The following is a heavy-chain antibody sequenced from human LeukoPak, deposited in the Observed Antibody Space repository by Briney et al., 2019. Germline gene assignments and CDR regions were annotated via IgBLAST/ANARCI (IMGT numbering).Heavy chain of an antibody. CDR3: ARGLRSGRSNPFDY. J-gene: IGHJ4*02. CDR2: INPSGGST. V-gene: IGHV1-46*01. Sequence: GASVKVSCKASGYTFTSYAMNWVRQAPGQGLEWMGIINPSGGSTSYAQKFQGRVTMTTDTSTSTAYMELRSLRSDDTAVYYCARGLRSGRSNPFDYWGQGTLVTVSS. CDR1: GYTFTSYA. D-gene: IGHD5/OR15-5a*01.